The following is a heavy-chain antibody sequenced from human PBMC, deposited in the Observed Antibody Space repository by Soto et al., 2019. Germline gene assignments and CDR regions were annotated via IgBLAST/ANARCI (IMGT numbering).Heavy chain of an antibody. V-gene: IGHV3-21*01. D-gene: IGHD4-4*01. J-gene: IGHJ4*02. CDR1: GFTFSTYS. CDR2: ISGSGNYT. Sequence: GGSLRLSCAASGFTFSTYSMSWVRQAPGKGLEWVSSISGSGNYTHYADFLRGRFTISRDNAKTSLYLQMNSLRAEDTAVYYCAREGINNYNEYYFDSWGQGTVVTVSS. CDR3: AREGINNYNEYYFDS.